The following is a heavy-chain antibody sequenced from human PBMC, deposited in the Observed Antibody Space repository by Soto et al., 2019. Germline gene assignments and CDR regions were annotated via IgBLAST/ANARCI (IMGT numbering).Heavy chain of an antibody. V-gene: IGHV1-2*02. J-gene: IGHJ5*02. D-gene: IGHD6-25*01. CDR3: AREGGSDSLAPKNTWLDT. CDR1: GYTFTDYH. CDR2: INANNGGA. Sequence: ASVKVSCKPSGYTFTDYHIHWVRQAPGQGLECMGWINANNGGAGSAQQFQGRVTVTRDTSISTVYMELSNLRSDDTAVYYCAREGGSDSLAPKNTWLDTWGQGTRVTVSS.